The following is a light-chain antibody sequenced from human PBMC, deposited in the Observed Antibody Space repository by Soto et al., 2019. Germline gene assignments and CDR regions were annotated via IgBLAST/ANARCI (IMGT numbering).Light chain of an antibody. J-gene: IGLJ2*01. CDR2: DVS. Sequence: QSALTQPRSVSGSPGQSVTISCTGTSGDVGAYNSVSWYQQHPGKAPKVMIYDVSERPSGVPDRFSGSRSGNTASLTISGLQAEDEADYYCCSYAGSYAVVFGGGTKLTVL. V-gene: IGLV2-11*01. CDR3: CSYAGSYAVV. CDR1: SGDVGAYNS.